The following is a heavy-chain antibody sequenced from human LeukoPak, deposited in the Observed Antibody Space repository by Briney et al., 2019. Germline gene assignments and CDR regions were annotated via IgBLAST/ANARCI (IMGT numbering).Heavy chain of an antibody. CDR1: GFTFSTYE. Sequence: GGSLRLSCAASGFTFSTYEMNWVRQAPGKGLEWVSYISRSGSTIYYADSVKGRFTISRDSAKNSLYLQMDSLRAEDTAVYYCASWEWLAYWGQGTLVTVSS. CDR2: ISRSGSTI. D-gene: IGHD6-19*01. J-gene: IGHJ4*02. CDR3: ASWEWLAY. V-gene: IGHV3-48*03.